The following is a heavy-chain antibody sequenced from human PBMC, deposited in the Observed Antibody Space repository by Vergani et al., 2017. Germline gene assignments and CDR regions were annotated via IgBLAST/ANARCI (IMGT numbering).Heavy chain of an antibody. D-gene: IGHD3-10*01. J-gene: IGHJ1*01. CDR1: GFTLDTYT. CDR2: ISSGGGDI. Sequence: EVQLLESGGGLVQPGGSRRLSCAGAGFTLDTYTMAYVRQAPGKGLEGVATISSGGGDIFYADSVKGRFTSSRDNSTYTLFLQMNSLKDEDTAVYYCTTAWGLYYLHGEYFQYWGRGTLVSVSS. CDR3: TTAWGLYYLHGEYFQY. V-gene: IGHV3-23*01.